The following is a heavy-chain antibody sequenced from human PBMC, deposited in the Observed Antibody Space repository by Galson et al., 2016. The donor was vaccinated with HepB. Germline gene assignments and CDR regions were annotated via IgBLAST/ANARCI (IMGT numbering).Heavy chain of an antibody. D-gene: IGHD5-24*01. Sequence: SLRLSCAASGFIFRNHDIHWVRQATGKRLEWVSAVDIHGVPYYSDSVKGRFTVSRENSKNSLYPEMNSLGAGDTAIYYCAREVGQLGYWYFDLWGRGSLVTVSS. CDR1: GFIFRNHD. CDR3: AREVGQLGYWYFDL. J-gene: IGHJ2*01. CDR2: VDIHGVP. V-gene: IGHV3-13*05.